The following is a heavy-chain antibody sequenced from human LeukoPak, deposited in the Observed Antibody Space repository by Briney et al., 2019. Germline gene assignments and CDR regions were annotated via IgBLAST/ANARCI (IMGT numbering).Heavy chain of an antibody. J-gene: IGHJ4*02. CDR2: ISGSGGST. D-gene: IGHD6-19*01. Sequence: GGSLRLSCAASGFTFSSYAMSWVRQAPGQGLEWVSAISGSGGSTYYADSVKGRFTISRDNSKNTLYLQMNSLRAEDTAVYYCAKDLLHKYSSGSGYWGQGTLVTVSS. CDR1: GFTFSSYA. CDR3: AKDLLHKYSSGSGY. V-gene: IGHV3-23*01.